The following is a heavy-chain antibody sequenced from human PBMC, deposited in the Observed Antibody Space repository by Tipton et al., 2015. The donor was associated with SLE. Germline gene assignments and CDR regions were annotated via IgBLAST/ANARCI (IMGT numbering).Heavy chain of an antibody. CDR1: GSSIRSNYY. D-gene: IGHD5-24*01. CDR2: IYHTGTT. V-gene: IGHV4-38-2*02. J-gene: IGHJ4*02. CDR3: ARGTFNLLGVEAD. Sequence: TLSLTCTVTGSSIRSNYYWGWIRLPPGKGLEWIGSIYHTGTTYLSPSLKSRVTISVDTSNNRFSLKLTSVTAADTAVYYCARGTFNLLGVEADWAQGTLVTVSS.